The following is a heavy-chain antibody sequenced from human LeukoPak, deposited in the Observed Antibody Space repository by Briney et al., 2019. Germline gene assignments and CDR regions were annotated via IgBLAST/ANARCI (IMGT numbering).Heavy chain of an antibody. CDR2: IIPMFGTA. CDR3: ARGVVHDFWSGYLPDDAFDI. J-gene: IGHJ3*02. V-gene: IGHV1-69*05. Sequence: AASVKVSCKASGGTFSSYAISWVRQAPGQGLEWMGGIIPMFGTANYAQKFRGRVTVTTDESTSTAYMELSSLRSEDTAVYYCARGVVHDFWSGYLPDDAFDIWGQGTMVTVSS. D-gene: IGHD3-3*01. CDR1: GGTFSSYA.